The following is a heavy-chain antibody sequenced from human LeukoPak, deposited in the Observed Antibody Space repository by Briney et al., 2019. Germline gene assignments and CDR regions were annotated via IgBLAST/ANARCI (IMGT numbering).Heavy chain of an antibody. Sequence: PGGSLRLSCAASGFTFSTYSMNWVRQAPGKGLEWVSYISSSSSTIYYADSVKDRFTISRDNAKNSLYLQMNSLRAEDTAVYYCARGSTYYDSSGQVPFDYWGQGTLVTVSS. D-gene: IGHD3-22*01. CDR1: GFTFSTYS. V-gene: IGHV3-48*01. J-gene: IGHJ4*02. CDR3: ARGSTYYDSSGQVPFDY. CDR2: ISSSSSTI.